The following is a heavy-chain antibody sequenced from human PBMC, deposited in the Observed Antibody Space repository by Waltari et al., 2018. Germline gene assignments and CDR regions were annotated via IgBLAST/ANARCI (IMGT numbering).Heavy chain of an antibody. D-gene: IGHD3-3*01. Sequence: EVQLVESGGGLVQPGGSLKLSCAASGFTFSGSAMPWVRQASGKGLEWVGRIRSKANSYATAYAASVKGRFTISRDDSKNTAYLQMNSLKTEDTAVYYCTRSFWTGAEYFQHWGQGTLVTVSS. V-gene: IGHV3-73*02. CDR1: GFTFSGSA. J-gene: IGHJ1*01. CDR3: TRSFWTGAEYFQH. CDR2: IRSKANSYAT.